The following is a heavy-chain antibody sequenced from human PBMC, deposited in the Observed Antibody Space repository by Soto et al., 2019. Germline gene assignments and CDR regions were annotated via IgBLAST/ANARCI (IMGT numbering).Heavy chain of an antibody. V-gene: IGHV3-66*01. Sequence: EVQLVESGGGLVQPGGSLRLSCAASGFTVSSNYMSWVRQAPGNGLEWVSVIYSGGSTYYADSVKGRFTISRDNSKNTLYLQMNSLRDEDTAVYYCARDQVGAATEYFQHWGQGTLVTVSS. D-gene: IGHD1-26*01. J-gene: IGHJ1*01. CDR3: ARDQVGAATEYFQH. CDR2: IYSGGST. CDR1: GFTVSSNY.